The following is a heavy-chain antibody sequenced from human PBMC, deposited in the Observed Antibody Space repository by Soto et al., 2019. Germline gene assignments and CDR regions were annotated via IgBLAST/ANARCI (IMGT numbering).Heavy chain of an antibody. CDR3: AKGLYFWNGYFVFDY. V-gene: IGHV3-11*01. CDR2: ISSSGSTI. Sequence: LRLSCAASGFTFSDYYMSWIRQAPGKGLEWASYISSSGSTIHYADSVKGRFTISRDNAKNTLYLQMNSLRAEDTAVYYCAKGLYFWNGYFVFDYWGQGTLVTVSS. J-gene: IGHJ4*02. CDR1: GFTFSDYY. D-gene: IGHD3-3*01.